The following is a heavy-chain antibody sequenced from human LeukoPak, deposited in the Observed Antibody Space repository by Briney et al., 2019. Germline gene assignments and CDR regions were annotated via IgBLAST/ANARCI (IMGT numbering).Heavy chain of an antibody. V-gene: IGHV4-38-2*01. CDR2: IYLSGST. CDR1: GYSISSGYY. CDR3: ARHEDIVVVVAATGYMDV. Sequence: SETLSLTCAVSGYSISSGYYWGWIRQPPGKGLEWIGSIYLSGSTYYNPSLKSRVTISVDTSKNQFSLKLSSVTAADTAVYYCARHEDIVVVVAATGYMDVWGKGTTVTVSS. D-gene: IGHD2-15*01. J-gene: IGHJ6*03.